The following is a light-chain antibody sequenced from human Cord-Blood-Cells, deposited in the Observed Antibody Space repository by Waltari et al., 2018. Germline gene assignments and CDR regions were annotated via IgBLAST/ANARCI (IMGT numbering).Light chain of an antibody. CDR2: EGS. CDR1: SSDVGSYNL. V-gene: IGLV2-23*01. CDR3: CSYAGSSTNWV. J-gene: IGLJ3*02. Sequence: QSALTQPASVSGSPGQSITISCTGTSSDVGSYNLVSWYQQHPGKAPKLMIYEGSKRPSGVSNRFSGSKSGNTASLTISGLQAEDEADYYCCSYAGSSTNWVFGGGTKL.